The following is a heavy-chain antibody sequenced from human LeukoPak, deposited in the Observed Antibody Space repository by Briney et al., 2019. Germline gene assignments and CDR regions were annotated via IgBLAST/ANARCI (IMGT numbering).Heavy chain of an antibody. D-gene: IGHD1-26*01. CDR3: ARVLYSGSYYFDY. CDR2: MYSGGGT. J-gene: IGHJ4*02. CDR1: GFTVSSNY. Sequence: PGGSLRLSCAASGFTVSSNYMSWVRQAPGKGLEWVSIMYSGGGTSYADSVKGRFTISRDNSKNTVHLQMNSLRAEDTAVYYCARVLYSGSYYFDYWGQGTLVTVSS. V-gene: IGHV3-66*01.